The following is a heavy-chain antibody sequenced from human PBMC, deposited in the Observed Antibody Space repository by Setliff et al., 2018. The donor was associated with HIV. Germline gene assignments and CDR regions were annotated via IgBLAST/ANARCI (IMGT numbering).Heavy chain of an antibody. V-gene: IGHV4-28*01. CDR1: GYSISSSYW. D-gene: IGHD3-10*01. Sequence: SETLSLTCVVSGYSISSSYWWGWIRQPPGKGLEWIGWIGYIYKGGSTYYNPSLKSRVTMSEDTSKNQFSLKLRSVTAVDTAVYYCSRSALWFGEADWYFDLWGRGTLVTVSS. J-gene: IGHJ2*01. CDR3: SRSALWFGEADWYFDL. CDR2: IYKGGST.